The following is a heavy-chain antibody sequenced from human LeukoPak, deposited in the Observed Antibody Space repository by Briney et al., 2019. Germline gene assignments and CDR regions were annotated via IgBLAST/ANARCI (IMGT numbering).Heavy chain of an antibody. J-gene: IGHJ5*02. CDR3: ARVGPGARSASAMPYRWFDP. CDR1: GFIFTSYT. Sequence: ASVKVSCKASGFIFTSYTFSWVRQAPGQGLEWLGWISAYNGNTHYGQKVQGRVTMTADTSANTVYMELRSLRSDDTAVYYCARVGPGARSASAMPYRWFDPWGQGTLVTVSS. V-gene: IGHV1-18*04. CDR2: ISAYNGNT. D-gene: IGHD2-2*01.